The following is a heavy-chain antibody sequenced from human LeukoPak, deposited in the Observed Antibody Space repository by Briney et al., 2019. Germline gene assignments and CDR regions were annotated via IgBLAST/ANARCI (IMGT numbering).Heavy chain of an antibody. CDR2: IYHSGST. Sequence: SETLSLTCTVSGYSISSGYYWGWIRQPPGKGLEWIGSIYHSGSTYYNPSLKSRVTISVDTSKNQFSLKLSSVTAADTAVYYCARGMTTVTNWFDPWGQGTLVTVSS. J-gene: IGHJ5*02. D-gene: IGHD4-11*01. CDR3: ARGMTTVTNWFDP. V-gene: IGHV4-38-2*02. CDR1: GYSISSGYY.